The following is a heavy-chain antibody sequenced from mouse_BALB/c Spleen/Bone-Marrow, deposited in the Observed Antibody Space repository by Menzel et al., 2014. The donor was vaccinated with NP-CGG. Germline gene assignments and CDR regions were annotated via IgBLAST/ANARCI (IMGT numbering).Heavy chain of an antibody. J-gene: IGHJ1*01. CDR1: GYAFSSSW. V-gene: IGHV1-82*01. CDR2: IYPGDGDT. CDR3: ARRGDCGRYFDD. Sequence: QVQLKESGPELVKPGASVKISCKASGYAFSSSWMNWVKQRPGQGLEWIGRIYPGDGDTNYNGKFKGKATLTADKSSSTAYMRLSSVASVDSAVYFCARRGDCGRYFDDWGEGTTVTVSS.